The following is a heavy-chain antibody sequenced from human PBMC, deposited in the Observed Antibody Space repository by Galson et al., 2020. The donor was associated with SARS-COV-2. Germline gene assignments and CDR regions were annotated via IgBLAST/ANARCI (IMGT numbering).Heavy chain of an antibody. CDR2: FDPEDGET. CDR3: ATSPVVPAAIGGWFDP. V-gene: IGHV1-24*01. CDR1: GYTLTELS. Sequence: ASVKVSCKVSGYTLTELSMHWVRQAPGKVLEWMGGFDPEDGETIYAQKFQGRVTMTEDTSTDTAYMELSSLRSEDTAVYYCATSPVVPAAIGGWFDPWGQGTLVTVSS. D-gene: IGHD2-2*01. J-gene: IGHJ5*02.